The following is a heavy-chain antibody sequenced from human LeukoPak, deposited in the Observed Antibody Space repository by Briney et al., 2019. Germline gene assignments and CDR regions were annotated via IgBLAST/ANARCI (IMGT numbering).Heavy chain of an antibody. CDR2: ISWNSGSI. D-gene: IGHD3-10*01. V-gene: IGHV3-9*01. CDR1: GFTFDDYA. CDR3: AKVLYYYGSGSYYNGPFDY. Sequence: GRSLRLSCAASGFTFDDYAMHWVRQAPGKGLEWVSGISWNSGSIGYADSVKGRFTISRDNAKNSLYLQMNSLRAEDTALYYCAKVLYYYGSGSYYNGPFDYWGQGTLVTVSS. J-gene: IGHJ4*02.